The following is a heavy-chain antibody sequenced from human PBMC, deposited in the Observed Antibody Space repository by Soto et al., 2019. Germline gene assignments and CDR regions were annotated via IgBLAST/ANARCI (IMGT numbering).Heavy chain of an antibody. CDR2: ISAGGGNT. CDR1: GFRFSTYS. V-gene: IGHV3-23*01. CDR3: AKHSEYQLLSWFDP. J-gene: IGHJ5*02. Sequence: GGSLSLSCAASGFRFSTYSMSWVRQAPGKGLEWVSGISAGGGNTFYADSVRGRFTISRDNSKNTLDLQMSSLRAEDTALYYCAKHSEYQLLSWFDPWGQGTLVTVSS. D-gene: IGHD2-2*01.